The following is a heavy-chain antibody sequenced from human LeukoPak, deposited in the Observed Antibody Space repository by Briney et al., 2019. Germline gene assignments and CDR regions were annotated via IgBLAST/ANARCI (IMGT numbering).Heavy chain of an antibody. Sequence: PGGSLRLSCAASGFTDSSNYMSWVREAPGKGLEWVSVFYSGGRTYFAESVKGRFSISNGNSKKTLFLQMNSLRPEDTAVYYCAREISGREFDYWGQGTLVTVSS. J-gene: IGHJ4*02. D-gene: IGHD2-8*02. CDR1: GFTDSSNY. V-gene: IGHV3-66*01. CDR2: FYSGGRT. CDR3: AREISGREFDY.